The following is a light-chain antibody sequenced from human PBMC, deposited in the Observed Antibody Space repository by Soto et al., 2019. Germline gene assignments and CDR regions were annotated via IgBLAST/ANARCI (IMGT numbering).Light chain of an antibody. V-gene: IGKV3D-20*02. CDR2: DAS. CDR1: QSVYSSY. Sequence: EIMLTQSPGTLSLSPGESATISCRASQSVYSSYLAWYKQRPGQAPRLLCYDASIRATGIPDRFSGSGSGTDFSLTISRLQPEDSEVYYCQQRHMWPITFGQGTRLEIK. J-gene: IGKJ5*01. CDR3: QQRHMWPIT.